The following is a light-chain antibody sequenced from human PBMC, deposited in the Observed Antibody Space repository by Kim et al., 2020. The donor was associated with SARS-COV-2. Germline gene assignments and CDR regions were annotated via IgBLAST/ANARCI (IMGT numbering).Light chain of an antibody. CDR1: QAIRTN. CDR3: QQYNTYPIT. J-gene: IGKJ4*01. Sequence: ASVGDRVTITCRASQAIRTNLAWYQHRPGEAPKRLIYTASSLQSGVPSRFSGSGSGTEFTLTISSLQPEDFAIYYCQQYNTYPITFGGGTKVDIK. V-gene: IGKV1-17*01. CDR2: TAS.